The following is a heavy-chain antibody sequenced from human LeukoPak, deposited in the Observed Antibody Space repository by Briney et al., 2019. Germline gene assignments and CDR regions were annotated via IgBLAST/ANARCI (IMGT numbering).Heavy chain of an antibody. CDR2: IFQSGRT. Sequence: PSETLSLTCAVSGGSISSTHWWSWVRQPPGKGLEWIGEIFQSGRTNYNPSLKSRVTISVDKSRNQFSLKLSSVTAADTAVYYCARVPAFYYGDYWTSSNYFDYWGRGTLVTVSS. CDR3: ARVPAFYYGDYWTSSNYFDY. J-gene: IGHJ4*02. V-gene: IGHV4-4*02. D-gene: IGHD4-17*01. CDR1: GGSISSTHW.